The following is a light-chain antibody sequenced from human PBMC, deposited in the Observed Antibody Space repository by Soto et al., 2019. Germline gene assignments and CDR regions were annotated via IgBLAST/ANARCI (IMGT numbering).Light chain of an antibody. CDR2: ATS. Sequence: VFTESPDTLSLSPGERATLSCRATQSVRNNFLAWYQQKPGQAPRVLIFATSTRATGIADRFSGGGSGTDFTLTISSLEPEDFAVYYCQQFGSYPLTFGGGTKVDIK. V-gene: IGKV3-20*01. CDR1: QSVRNNF. J-gene: IGKJ4*01. CDR3: QQFGSYPLT.